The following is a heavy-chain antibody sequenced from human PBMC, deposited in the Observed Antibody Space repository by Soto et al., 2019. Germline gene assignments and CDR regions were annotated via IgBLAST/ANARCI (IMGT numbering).Heavy chain of an antibody. V-gene: IGHV3-33*01. D-gene: IGHD1-26*01. J-gene: IGHJ6*02. CDR1: GFTFSNYG. Sequence: GGSLRLSCAASGFTFSNYGMHWVRQAPGKELEWVAIIWHDGNNKYYADSVRGRFIISRDNSKNRLYLQMNSLRAEDTAVYYCASDLVGASDSYGLDVWGQGTPVTVSS. CDR2: IWHDGNNK. CDR3: ASDLVGASDSYGLDV.